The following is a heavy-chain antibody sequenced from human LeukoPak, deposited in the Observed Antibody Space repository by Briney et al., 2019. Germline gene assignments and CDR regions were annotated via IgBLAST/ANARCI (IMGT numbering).Heavy chain of an antibody. V-gene: IGHV3-74*01. CDR3: ARTGSGGDLDI. CDR2: INGDGAST. J-gene: IGHJ3*02. Sequence: GGSLRLSCAASGFTFSNHWLHWVRQAPGKGLVWVSRINGDGASTIYADSVKGRFTISRDNAKSTVYLQMNSLRAEDTAVYYCARTGSGGDLDIWGQGTMVTVSS. D-gene: IGHD2-15*01. CDR1: GFTFSNHW.